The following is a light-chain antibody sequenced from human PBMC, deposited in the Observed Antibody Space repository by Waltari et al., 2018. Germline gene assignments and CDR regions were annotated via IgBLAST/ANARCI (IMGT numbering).Light chain of an antibody. CDR3: QQFKDWPRT. CDR1: RSVSRN. J-gene: IGKJ1*01. Sequence: EVVMTQFPATLSVSPGESATLSCRASRSVSRNIVWYQQRPGRAPRPLIYAASTRATDTPARFSGSGSGTEFSRTISRLQSEDFAVYYCQQFKDWPRTFGQGTRVEIK. V-gene: IGKV3-15*01. CDR2: AAS.